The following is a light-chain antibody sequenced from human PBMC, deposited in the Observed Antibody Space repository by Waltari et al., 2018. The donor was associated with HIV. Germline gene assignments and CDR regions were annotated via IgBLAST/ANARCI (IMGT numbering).Light chain of an antibody. CDR1: QGISNY. J-gene: IGKJ4*01. V-gene: IGKV1-27*01. CDR2: AAS. CDR3: QKYNSAPPLT. Sequence: DIQLTQSPSSLSASVGDTVTITCRASQGISNYLAWYQQKPGKVPKLLIYAASTLQSGVPSRFSGSGSETDFTLTISSLQPEDVATYYCQKYNSAPPLTFGGGTKVEIK.